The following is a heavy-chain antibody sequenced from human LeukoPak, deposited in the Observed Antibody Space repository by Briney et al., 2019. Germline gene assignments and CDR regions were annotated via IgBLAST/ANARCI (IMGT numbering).Heavy chain of an antibody. J-gene: IGHJ4*02. CDR2: ISYDGSNK. CDR1: GFTFSSYG. D-gene: IGHD4-17*01. Sequence: GGSLRLSCAASGFTFSSYGMHWVRQAPGKGLEWVAVISYDGSNKYYADSVKGRFTISRDNSKNTLYLQMNSLRAEDTAVYYCAKDAPETTVTTVFDYWGQGTLVTVSS. V-gene: IGHV3-30*18. CDR3: AKDAPETTVTTVFDY.